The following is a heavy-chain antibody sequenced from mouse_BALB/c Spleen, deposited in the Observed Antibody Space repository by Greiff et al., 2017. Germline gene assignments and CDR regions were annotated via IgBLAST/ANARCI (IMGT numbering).Heavy chain of an antibody. V-gene: IGHV2-6-5*01. J-gene: IGHJ3*01. CDR2: IWGGGST. Sequence: QVLLKESGPGLVAPSQCLSISCTASGFSFTDYCVSWIRQPPGKGLEWLGVIWGGGSTYYNSALKSRLSNSKDNSKNHVFLKMHSLQTDDTAMYYCDKHDEFAYWGQGTLVTVSA. CDR3: DKHDEFAY. CDR1: GFSFTDYC.